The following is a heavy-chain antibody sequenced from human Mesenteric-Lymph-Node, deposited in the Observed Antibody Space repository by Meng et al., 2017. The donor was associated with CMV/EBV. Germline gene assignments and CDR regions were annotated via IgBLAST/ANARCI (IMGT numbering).Heavy chain of an antibody. D-gene: IGHD2-15*01. V-gene: IGHV3-9*01. CDR2: INWDSGNT. J-gene: IGHJ4*02. Sequence: GGSLRLSCAASGFTFNDYAMHWVRQVPGKGLEWVSGINWDSGNTAYADSVKGRFTISRDNAKNSLYLQMNGLRAEDTAVYYCARDGGYYSSDYWGQGTLVTVSS. CDR3: ARDGGYYSSDY. CDR1: GFTFNDYA.